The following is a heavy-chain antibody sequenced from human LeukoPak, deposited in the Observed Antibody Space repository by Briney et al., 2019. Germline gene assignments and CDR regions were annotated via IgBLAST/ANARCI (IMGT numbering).Heavy chain of an antibody. Sequence: GRSLRLSCAASGFTFSSYGMHWVRQAPGKGLEWVAVISYDGSNKYYADSVKGRFTISRDNSKNTLYLQMNSLRAEDTAVYYCAKGPYYYDSSGSAAEYFQHWGQGTLVTVSS. CDR1: GFTFSSYG. D-gene: IGHD3-22*01. V-gene: IGHV3-30*18. CDR3: AKGPYYYDSSGSAAEYFQH. J-gene: IGHJ1*01. CDR2: ISYDGSNK.